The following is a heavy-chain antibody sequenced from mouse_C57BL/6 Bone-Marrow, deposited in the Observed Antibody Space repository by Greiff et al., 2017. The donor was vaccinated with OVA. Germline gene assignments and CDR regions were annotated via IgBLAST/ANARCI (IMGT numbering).Heavy chain of an antibody. D-gene: IGHD1-1*01. CDR3: TFITTVVADFDV. Sequence: SGAELVRPGASVKLSCTASGFNIKDDYMHWVKQRPEQGLEWIGWIDPENGDTEYASKFQGKATITADTSSNTAYLQLSSLTSEDTAVYYCTFITTVVADFDVWGTGTTVTVSS. J-gene: IGHJ1*03. CDR1: GFNIKDDY. V-gene: IGHV14-4*01. CDR2: IDPENGDT.